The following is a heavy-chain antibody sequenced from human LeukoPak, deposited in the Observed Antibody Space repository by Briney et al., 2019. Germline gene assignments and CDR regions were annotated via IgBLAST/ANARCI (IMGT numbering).Heavy chain of an antibody. D-gene: IGHD5-12*01. V-gene: IGHV4-4*02. CDR1: GGSFSSSNR. CDR2: IYHSGST. CDR3: SRDMARYSGFDY. J-gene: IGHJ4*02. Sequence: SETLSLTCAVSGGSFSSSNRRSRVRPPPGEGLELFGEIYHSGSTNYNPSLKSRVTISVDKSRNPFSLKLSSLTAADTAVYYCSRDMARYSGFDYWGQGTLVPASS.